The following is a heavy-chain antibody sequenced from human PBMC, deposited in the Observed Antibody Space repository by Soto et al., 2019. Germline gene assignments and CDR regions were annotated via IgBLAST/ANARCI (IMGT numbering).Heavy chain of an antibody. V-gene: IGHV3-74*01. Sequence: GGSLRLSCAASGFTFNTYWMHWVRQAPGRGLVWISRIDTDGISTTYADSVKGRFTISRDNSKNTLYLQMNSLRAEDAAVYYCARDRGYSGYDSWGQGTLVTVSS. D-gene: IGHD5-12*01. CDR3: ARDRGYSGYDS. J-gene: IGHJ5*02. CDR2: IDTDGIST. CDR1: GFTFNTYW.